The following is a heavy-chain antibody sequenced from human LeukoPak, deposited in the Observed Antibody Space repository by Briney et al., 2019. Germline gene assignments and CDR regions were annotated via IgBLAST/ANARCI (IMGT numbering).Heavy chain of an antibody. CDR2: IKQDGSET. D-gene: IGHD2-2*01. CDR1: GFTFSNYA. V-gene: IGHV3-7*05. J-gene: IGHJ4*02. CDR3: TRVIVEVPGVSDYCDY. Sequence: GGSLRLSCAASGFTFSNYAMSWVRQAPGKGLERVANIKQDGSETFYVDSVKGRFTISRDNAKNSLYLQMNSLRAEDTAVYYCTRVIVEVPGVSDYCDYWGQGTLVTVSS.